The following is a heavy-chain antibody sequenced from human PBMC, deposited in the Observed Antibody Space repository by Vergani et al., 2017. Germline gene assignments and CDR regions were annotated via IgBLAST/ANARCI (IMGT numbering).Heavy chain of an antibody. CDR2: VSFRGDT. J-gene: IGHJ4*02. CDR3: ARSRIYDGAGSPDY. D-gene: IGHD3-10*01. Sequence: QVKLQESGPGLVKPSETLPLTCTVSGASVNSYYWSWIRQARGGGGEWMGYVSFRGDTLYDPSVKGRMTISLNTSSNHFSLYLTSVTAADTAVYYCARSRIYDGAGSPDYWGQGTLVTVSS. V-gene: IGHV4-59*02. CDR1: GASVNSYY.